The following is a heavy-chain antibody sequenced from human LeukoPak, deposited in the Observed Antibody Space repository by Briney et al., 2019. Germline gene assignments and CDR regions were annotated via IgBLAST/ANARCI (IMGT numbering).Heavy chain of an antibody. CDR2: IYYSGST. J-gene: IGHJ4*02. CDR1: GGSISTGGYY. V-gene: IGHV4-31*03. CDR3: ARAAPNYYDSSGSLRNPYFDY. D-gene: IGHD3-22*01. Sequence: PSETLSLTCTASGGSISTGGYYWSWIRQHPGKGLEWIGNIYYSGSTYYSPSLKSRVTMSVDTSKNQFSLTLISVTAADTAVYFCARAAPNYYDSSGSLRNPYFDYWGQGTLVTVSS.